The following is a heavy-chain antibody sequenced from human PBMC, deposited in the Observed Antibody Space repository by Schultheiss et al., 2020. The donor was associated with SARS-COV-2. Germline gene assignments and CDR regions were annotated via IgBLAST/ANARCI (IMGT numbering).Heavy chain of an antibody. CDR3: ASGVCSSTSCYIDY. D-gene: IGHD2-2*02. CDR2: IIPFLAIA. CDR1: GGTFSRYT. Sequence: SVKVSCKASGGTFSRYTISWVRQAPGQGLEWMGRIIPFLAIANYAQKFQGRVTITADKSTSTAYMELSSLRSEDTAVYYCASGVCSSTSCYIDYWGQGTLVTVSS. J-gene: IGHJ4*02. V-gene: IGHV1-69*02.